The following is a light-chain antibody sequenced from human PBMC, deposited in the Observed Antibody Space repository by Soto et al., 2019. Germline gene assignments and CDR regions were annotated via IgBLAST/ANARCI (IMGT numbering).Light chain of an antibody. CDR2: ENN. Sequence: QSVLTQPPSVSEAPGQRVTISCTGSSSNIGAGYEAHWYQQVPGTAPKLLIYENNNRPSGVPDRFSGSKSGTSASLAITGLQAEDDAEYYCQSYDSSLSGYVFVTGTKLTVL. J-gene: IGLJ1*01. CDR3: QSYDSSLSGYV. V-gene: IGLV1-40*01. CDR1: SSNIGAGYE.